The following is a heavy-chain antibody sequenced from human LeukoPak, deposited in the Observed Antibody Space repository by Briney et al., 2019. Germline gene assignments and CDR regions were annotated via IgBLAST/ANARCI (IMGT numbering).Heavy chain of an antibody. V-gene: IGHV1-46*01. CDR2: INPSGGST. J-gene: IGHJ4*02. Sequence: SVKVSCKASGYTFTSYYMHWVRQAPGQGLEWMGIINPSGGSTSYAQKFQGRVTMTRDTSTSTLYMELSSLRSEDAAVYYCARAGLLVGGFDYWGQGTLVTVSS. D-gene: IGHD2-21*02. CDR3: ARAGLLVGGFDY. CDR1: GYTFTSYY.